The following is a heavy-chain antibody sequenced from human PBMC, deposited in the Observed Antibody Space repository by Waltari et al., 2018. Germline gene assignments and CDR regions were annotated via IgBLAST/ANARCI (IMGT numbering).Heavy chain of an antibody. CDR1: GSSFTDQS. D-gene: IGHD3-3*01. CDR2: VDPEDGET. Sequence: EVHLTQSGAEVKKPGATVKISCKASGSSFTDQSLHWVRQAPGTGPEWIGRVDPEDGETTLAEKFEGRVTITADTSTDTAYMDLSRLRSEDTALYYCMTLPIFGLVIKNYWGQGTLVTVSS. V-gene: IGHV1-69-2*01. J-gene: IGHJ1*01. CDR3: MTLPIFGLVIKNY.